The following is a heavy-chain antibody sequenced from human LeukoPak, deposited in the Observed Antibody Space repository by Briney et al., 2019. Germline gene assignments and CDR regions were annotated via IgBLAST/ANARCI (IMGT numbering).Heavy chain of an antibody. D-gene: IGHD3-22*01. CDR2: IYYSGST. Sequence: SETLSLTCTVSGGSISSYYWSWIRQPPGKGLEWIGYIYYSGSTNYNPSLKSRVTISVDTSKNQFSLKLSSVTAADTAVYYCARMYYYDSSGYYPDYWGQGTLVTGSS. J-gene: IGHJ4*02. CDR1: GGSISSYY. CDR3: ARMYYYDSSGYYPDY. V-gene: IGHV4-59*01.